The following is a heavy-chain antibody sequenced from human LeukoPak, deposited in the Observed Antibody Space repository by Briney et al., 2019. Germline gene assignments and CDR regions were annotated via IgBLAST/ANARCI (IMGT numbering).Heavy chain of an antibody. Sequence: PGGSLRPSCTASTFTFSSYSMNWVRQAPGKGLEWVSHISGGSNKIYYADSVKGRFTISRDNAKNSLYLQMNTLRAEDTAVYYCASSRCTSDNCYGGIDNWGQGTLVTVSS. CDR1: TFTFSSYS. J-gene: IGHJ4*02. CDR2: ISGGSNKI. V-gene: IGHV3-48*04. D-gene: IGHD1-1*01. CDR3: ASSRCTSDNCYGGIDN.